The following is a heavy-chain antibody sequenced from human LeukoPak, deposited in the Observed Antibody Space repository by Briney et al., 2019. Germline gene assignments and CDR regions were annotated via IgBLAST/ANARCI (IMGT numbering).Heavy chain of an antibody. CDR1: GFXFNNYP. J-gene: IGHJ4*02. CDR3: ARVRGPYGSGSYYNI. D-gene: IGHD3-10*01. CDR2: LSYDGTKK. V-gene: IGHV3-30*04. Sequence: GGSLRLSCAASGFXFNNYPIHWVRQAPGKGLEWVALLSYDGTKKYYADSVKGRFTIFRDNSRNTLYLQMNSLRAEDTAVYYCARVRGPYGSGSYYNIWGQGTLVTVSS.